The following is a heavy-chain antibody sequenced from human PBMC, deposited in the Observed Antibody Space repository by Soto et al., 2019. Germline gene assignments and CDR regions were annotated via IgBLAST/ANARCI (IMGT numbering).Heavy chain of an antibody. V-gene: IGHV4-59*08. D-gene: IGHD3-3*01. CDR2: IYYSGST. CDR1: GGSISSYY. J-gene: IGHJ5*02. CDR3: ARSDFWSGYRRFDP. Sequence: PSETLSLTCTVSGGSISSYYWSWIRQPPGKGLEWIGYIYYSGSTNYNPSLKSRVTISVDTSKNQFSLKLSSVTAADTAVYYCARSDFWSGYRRFDPWGQGTLVTVSS.